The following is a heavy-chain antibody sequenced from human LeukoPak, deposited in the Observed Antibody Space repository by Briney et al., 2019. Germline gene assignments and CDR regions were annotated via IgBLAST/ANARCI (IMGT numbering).Heavy chain of an antibody. J-gene: IGHJ4*02. V-gene: IGHV3-30-3*01. CDR2: ISYDGSNK. CDR1: GFTFSSYA. CDR3: ARDNGELDWGNYYFDY. Sequence: GGSLRLSCAASGFTFSSYAMHWVRQAPGKGLEWVAVISYDGSNKYYADSVKGRFTISRDNSKNTLYLQMNSLRAEDTAVYYCARDNGELDWGNYYFDYWGQGTLVTVSS. D-gene: IGHD3/OR15-3a*01.